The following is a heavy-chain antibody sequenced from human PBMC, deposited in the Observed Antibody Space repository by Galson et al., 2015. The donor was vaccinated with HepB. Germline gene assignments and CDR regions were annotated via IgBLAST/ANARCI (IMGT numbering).Heavy chain of an antibody. D-gene: IGHD2-2*01. CDR1: GYSFTSYW. CDR3: ARSLGYCSSTSCYEYYYYYGMDV. J-gene: IGHJ6*02. Sequence: QSGAEVKKPGESLKISCKGSGYSFTSYWIGWVRQMPGKGLEWMGIIYPGDSDTRYSPSFQGQVTISADKSISTAYLQWSSLKASDTAMYYCARSLGYCSSTSCYEYYYYYGMDVWGQGTTVTVSS. CDR2: IYPGDSDT. V-gene: IGHV5-51*01.